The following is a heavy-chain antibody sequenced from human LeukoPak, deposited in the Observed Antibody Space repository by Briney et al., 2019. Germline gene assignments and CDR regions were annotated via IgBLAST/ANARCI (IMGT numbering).Heavy chain of an antibody. J-gene: IGHJ6*04. V-gene: IGHV4-38-2*02. Sequence: SETLSLTCTVSGYSISSGYFWGWIRQPPGKGLEWIGSIYHSGSTYYNPSLKSRVTISVDRSKNQFSLKLSSVTAADTAVYYCARTRLAAAAMDVWGKGTTVTVSS. D-gene: IGHD6-13*01. CDR2: IYHSGST. CDR1: GYSISSGYF. CDR3: ARTRLAAAAMDV.